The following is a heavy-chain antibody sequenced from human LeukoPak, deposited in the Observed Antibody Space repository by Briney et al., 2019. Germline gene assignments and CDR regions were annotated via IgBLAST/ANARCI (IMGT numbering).Heavy chain of an antibody. Sequence: GSLRLSCVVSGFSVSNNYIIWVRQAPGNGLERVSVIYGDGRTSHSASVRGRFTISRDNSKNIVSLQMNNLRAEDTAVYYCARGRGLGVVSPYFDYWGQGTLVTVSS. CDR1: GFSVSNNY. V-gene: IGHV3-53*01. J-gene: IGHJ4*02. CDR3: ARGRGLGVVSPYFDY. D-gene: IGHD3-3*01. CDR2: IYGDGRT.